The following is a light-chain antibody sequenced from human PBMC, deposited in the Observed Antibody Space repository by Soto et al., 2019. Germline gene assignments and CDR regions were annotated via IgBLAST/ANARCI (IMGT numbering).Light chain of an antibody. J-gene: IGKJ1*01. CDR2: DAS. V-gene: IGKV1-5*01. CDR1: QSIRSW. CDR3: QHYESWPWT. Sequence: DIQMTQSPSTLSASVEDRVTITCRASQSIRSWLAWYQLRPGKAPKVLIYDASSLEGGVPSRFSGSGSGTEFTLTISSLQPDDFATYYCQHYESWPWTFGQGTKVDIK.